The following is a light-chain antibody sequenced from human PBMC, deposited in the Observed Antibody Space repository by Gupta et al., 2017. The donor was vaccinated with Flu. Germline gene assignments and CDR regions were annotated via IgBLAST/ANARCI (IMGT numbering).Light chain of an antibody. J-gene: IGKJ1*01. Sequence: EIVLTQSPGTLSLSPGERATLSCRASQSVSSSYLAWYQQKPGQAPRLLIYGASSRATGIPDRFSGSGSGTDFTLNISRLEPEDFAVYYWQQYGSSLAFGQGTKVEIK. V-gene: IGKV3-20*01. CDR2: GAS. CDR1: QSVSSSY. CDR3: QQYGSSLA.